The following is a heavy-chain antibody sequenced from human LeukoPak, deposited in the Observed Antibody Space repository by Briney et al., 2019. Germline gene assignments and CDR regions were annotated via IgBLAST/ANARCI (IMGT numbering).Heavy chain of an antibody. Sequence: PGGSLRLSCAASGFSFSGHGMHWVRQSAGKGLEWVAVIWYDGSNKYYADSVKGRFTISRDNSKNTLSLQMDSLRAEDTAIYYCVRWGPEKSPDHWGQGTLVTVSS. CDR1: GFSFSGHG. D-gene: IGHD3-16*01. J-gene: IGHJ4*02. CDR2: IWYDGSNK. CDR3: VRWGPEKSPDH. V-gene: IGHV3-33*01.